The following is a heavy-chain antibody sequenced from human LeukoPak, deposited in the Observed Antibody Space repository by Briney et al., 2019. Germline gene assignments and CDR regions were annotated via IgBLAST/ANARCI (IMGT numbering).Heavy chain of an antibody. CDR3: ARASGGYYNNWFDP. Sequence: TSETLSLTCSVSGGSFSSSSYYWGWIRQPPGKGLEWIGEVNLQGSTNYNPSLMGRVAISVDKSENHISLQLTSVTAADTAVYYCARASGGYYNNWFDPWGQGTLVTVSS. CDR1: GGSFSSSSYY. J-gene: IGHJ5*02. D-gene: IGHD3-22*01. V-gene: IGHV4-39*07. CDR2: VNLQGST.